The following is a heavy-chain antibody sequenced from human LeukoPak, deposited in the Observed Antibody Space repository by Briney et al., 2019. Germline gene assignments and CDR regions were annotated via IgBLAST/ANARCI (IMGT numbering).Heavy chain of an antibody. J-gene: IGHJ5*02. CDR3: AKYSYGSGTSFYP. CDR2: IRYDGSNK. D-gene: IGHD3-10*01. CDR1: GFTFSSYG. Sequence: GGSLRLSCAASGFTFSSYGMHWVRQAPGKGLEWVAFIRYDGSNKYYADSVKGRFTISRDNSKNTLYLHVNSLRPEDTAVYYCAKYSYGSGTSFYPWGQGTLVTVSS. V-gene: IGHV3-30*02.